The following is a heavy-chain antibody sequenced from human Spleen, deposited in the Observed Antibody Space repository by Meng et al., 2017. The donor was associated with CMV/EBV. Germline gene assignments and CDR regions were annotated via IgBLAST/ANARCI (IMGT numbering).Heavy chain of an antibody. D-gene: IGHD3-3*01. CDR1: GFRFGDYG. J-gene: IGHJ3*01. CDR2: IRIKAYGGTT. Sequence: GGSLRLSCTASGFRFGDYGMSWVRQAPGKGLEWVGSIRIKAYGGTTEYAASVRGRFTISRDNAKNSLYLQMNNLRAEDTAVYYCARDSDDYDFWSAYYTDAFDFWGQGTMVTVSS. V-gene: IGHV3-49*04. CDR3: ARDSDDYDFWSAYYTDAFDF.